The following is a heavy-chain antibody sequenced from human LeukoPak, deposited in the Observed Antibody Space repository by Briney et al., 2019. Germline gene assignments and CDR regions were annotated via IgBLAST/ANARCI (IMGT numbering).Heavy chain of an antibody. CDR1: GYPFTGYH. V-gene: IGHV1-2*02. Sequence: ASVRVSCTVSGYPFTGYHVHWVRQAPGKGLEWVGRISTDSGDTIYAPKFQGRVAVTRDTSINTAYMELSRLRSDDAAVYYCAGLGSTVKGRIDPWGQGTPVTVSS. CDR3: AGLGSTVKGRIDP. CDR2: ISTDSGDT. J-gene: IGHJ5*02. D-gene: IGHD5/OR15-5a*01.